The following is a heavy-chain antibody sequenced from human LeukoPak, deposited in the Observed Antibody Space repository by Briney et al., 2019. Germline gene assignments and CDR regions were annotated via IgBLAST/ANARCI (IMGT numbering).Heavy chain of an antibody. Sequence: PGGSLRLSCAASGFTFSSYWLSWVRQAPGKGLEWVANINQDGSAKYYVDSVKGRFTFSRDNAMNSLFLQMNSLRAEDTAVYYCARDVHGGAFDYWGQGTLVTVSS. CDR2: INQDGSAK. CDR3: ARDVHGGAFDY. J-gene: IGHJ4*02. D-gene: IGHD4-23*01. CDR1: GFTFSSYW. V-gene: IGHV3-7*01.